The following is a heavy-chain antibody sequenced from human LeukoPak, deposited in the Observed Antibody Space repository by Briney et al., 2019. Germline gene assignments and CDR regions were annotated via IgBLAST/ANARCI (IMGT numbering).Heavy chain of an antibody. Sequence: SVKVSCKACGGTFSSYSISWVRQAPGQGLEWMGGIIPIFGTANYAQKFQGRVTITADESTSTAYMELSSLRSEDTAVYYCARGSLRYCSGGSCHYFDYWGQGTLVTVSS. CDR1: GGTFSSYS. CDR2: IIPIFGTA. D-gene: IGHD2-15*01. V-gene: IGHV1-69*13. CDR3: ARGSLRYCSGGSCHYFDY. J-gene: IGHJ4*02.